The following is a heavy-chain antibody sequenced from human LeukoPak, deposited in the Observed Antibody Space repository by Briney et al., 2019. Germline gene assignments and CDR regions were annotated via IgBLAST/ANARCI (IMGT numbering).Heavy chain of an antibody. CDR1: GFTFSSYE. V-gene: IGHV3-48*03. Sequence: PGGSLRLSCAASGFTFSSYEMNWVRQAPGKGLEWVSYISSSGSTIYYADSVKGRFTISRDNAKNSLYLQMNSLRAEDTAVYYCARDRVVVVPAAGYYYYGMDVWGQGTTVTVSS. CDR3: ARDRVVVVPAAGYYYYGMDV. CDR2: ISSSGSTI. J-gene: IGHJ6*02. D-gene: IGHD2-2*01.